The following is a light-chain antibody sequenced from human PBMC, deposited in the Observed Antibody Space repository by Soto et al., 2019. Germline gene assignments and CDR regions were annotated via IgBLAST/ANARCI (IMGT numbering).Light chain of an antibody. V-gene: IGLV2-14*01. CDR2: DVS. CDR3: SSYTSPRV. CDR1: SSDVGGYNY. Sequence: QSVLTQPASVSGSPGQSITISCTGTSSDVGGYNYVSWYQQHPGKAPKLMIYDVSNRPSGVSNRFSGSKSGNTASLTISGLQAEDEADYYCSSYTSPRVFVTGTKVTVL. J-gene: IGLJ1*01.